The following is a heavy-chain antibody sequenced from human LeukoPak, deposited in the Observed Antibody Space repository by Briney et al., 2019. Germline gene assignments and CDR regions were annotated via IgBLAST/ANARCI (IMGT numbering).Heavy chain of an antibody. CDR2: FSDNGGYT. D-gene: IGHD2-2*01. Sequence: GGSLRLSCAASGFTVSSSDMSWVRQAPGKGLEWVSGFSDNGGYTYYADSVKGRFTISRDNSKNTLFMQMNSLRAEDTAIYYCAKFRNPGADCIDTSCYGGFDSWGQGTLVTVSS. J-gene: IGHJ4*02. V-gene: IGHV3-23*01. CDR1: GFTVSSSD. CDR3: AKFRNPGADCIDTSCYGGFDS.